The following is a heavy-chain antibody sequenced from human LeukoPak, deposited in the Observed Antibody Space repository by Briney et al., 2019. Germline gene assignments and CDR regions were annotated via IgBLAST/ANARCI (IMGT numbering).Heavy chain of an antibody. Sequence: GESLKISCKGSGYSFTSYWIGWVRQMPGKGLEWMGIIYPGDSDTRYSPPFQGQVTISADKSISTAYLQWSSLKASDTAMYYCARHRGDSGYDYRELFGAFDIWGQGTMVTVSS. CDR2: IYPGDSDT. CDR3: ARHRGDSGYDYRELFGAFDI. J-gene: IGHJ3*02. D-gene: IGHD5-12*01. V-gene: IGHV5-51*01. CDR1: GYSFTSYW.